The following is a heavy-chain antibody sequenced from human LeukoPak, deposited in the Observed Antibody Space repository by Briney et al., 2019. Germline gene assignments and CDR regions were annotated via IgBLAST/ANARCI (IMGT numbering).Heavy chain of an antibody. V-gene: IGHV3-23*01. CDR3: AKRQVSAAAGALDY. J-gene: IGHJ4*02. Sequence: GGYVRLSCTASGFTFSSYAMTWVRQAPGKGLEWVSAISGSGGHTYYADSVKGRFTISRDNSKNTLYLQMNSLSAEDTAVYYCAKRQVSAAAGALDYWGQGTLLTVSS. CDR2: ISGSGGHT. CDR1: GFTFSSYA. D-gene: IGHD6-13*01.